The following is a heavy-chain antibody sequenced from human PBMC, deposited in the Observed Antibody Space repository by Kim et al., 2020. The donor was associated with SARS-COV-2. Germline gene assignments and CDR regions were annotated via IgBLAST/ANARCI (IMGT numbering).Heavy chain of an antibody. Sequence: DSVKGRFTGSRDNVKTSLYLQMNSLRAEDSAVYYCATFGNSSVYHWYFDLWGRGTLVTVSS. D-gene: IGHD6-6*01. V-gene: IGHV3-48*01. CDR3: ATFGNSSVYHWYFDL. J-gene: IGHJ2*01.